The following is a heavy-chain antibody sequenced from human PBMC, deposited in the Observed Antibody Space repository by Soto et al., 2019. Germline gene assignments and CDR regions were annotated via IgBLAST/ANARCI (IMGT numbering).Heavy chain of an antibody. CDR1: GFTFSNAW. CDR3: TTVHYDYVWGSYRAPHYFHY. V-gene: IGHV3-15*07. D-gene: IGHD3-16*02. CDR2: IKSKTDGGTT. J-gene: IGHJ4*02. Sequence: EVQLVESGGGLVKPGGSLRLSCAASGFTFSNAWMNWVRQAPGKGLEWVGRIKSKTDGGTTDYAAPVKGRFTISRDDSKNTLYLQMNSLKTEDTAVYYCTTVHYDYVWGSYRAPHYFHYWGQGTLVTVSS.